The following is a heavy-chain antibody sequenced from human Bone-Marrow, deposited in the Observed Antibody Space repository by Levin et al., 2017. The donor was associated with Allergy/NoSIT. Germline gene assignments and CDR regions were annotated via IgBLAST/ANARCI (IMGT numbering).Heavy chain of an antibody. CDR1: GGSFSSVSYY. D-gene: IGHD1-1*01. CDR2: MYYSGDT. Sequence: GSLRLSCTVSGGSFSSVSYYWGWICQPPGKGLEWIGTMYYSGDTYYNPSLKSRVTISIDTSKNHFSLKLSSVTAADTAVYYCARDTRLTWMSFDFWGQGILVTVSS. CDR3: ARDTRLTWMSFDF. J-gene: IGHJ4*02. V-gene: IGHV4-39*07.